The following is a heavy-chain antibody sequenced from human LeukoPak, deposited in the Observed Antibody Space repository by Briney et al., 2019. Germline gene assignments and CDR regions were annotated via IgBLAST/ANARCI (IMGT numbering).Heavy chain of an antibody. CDR2: IIPIFGTA. J-gene: IGHJ2*01. CDR1: GGTFSSYA. D-gene: IGHD1-26*01. Sequence: ASVKVSCKASGGTFSSYAISWVRQAPGQGLEWMGGIIPIFGTANYAQKFQGRVTITTDESTSTAYMELSSLRSEDTAVYYCARVLLGGARHLWYFDLWGRGTLVTVSS. CDR3: ARVLLGGARHLWYFDL. V-gene: IGHV1-69*05.